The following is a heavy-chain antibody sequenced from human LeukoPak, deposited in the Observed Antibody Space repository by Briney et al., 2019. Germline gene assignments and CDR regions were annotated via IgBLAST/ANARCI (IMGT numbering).Heavy chain of an antibody. D-gene: IGHD6-6*01. CDR2: INEDGSDK. Sequence: LSLTCAVSGGSISSGGYSWSWVRQAPGKGLEWVANINEDGSDKYYVDSVKGRFTISRDNAKNSLYLQMNSLRAEDTAVYYCASGGRPFYWGQGTLVTVSS. CDR1: GGSISSGGYS. J-gene: IGHJ4*02. CDR3: ASGGRPFY. V-gene: IGHV3-7*01.